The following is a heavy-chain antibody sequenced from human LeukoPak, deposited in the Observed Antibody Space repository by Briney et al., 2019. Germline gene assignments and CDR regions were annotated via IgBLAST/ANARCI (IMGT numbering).Heavy chain of an antibody. CDR3: ARALYSSSWYGDK. D-gene: IGHD6-13*01. V-gene: IGHV5-51*01. CDR1: GYSFSSYW. J-gene: IGHJ4*02. CDR2: IYPGDSDT. Sequence: GESLKISCKGSGYSFSSYWIGWVRQIPGKGLESMGIIYPGDSDTRYSPSFEGQVTISADKSISTAYLQWSSLKASDTAMYYCARALYSSSWYGDKWGQGTLVTVSS.